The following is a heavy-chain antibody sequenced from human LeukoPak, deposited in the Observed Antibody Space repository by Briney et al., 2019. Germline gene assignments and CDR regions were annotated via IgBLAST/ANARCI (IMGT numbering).Heavy chain of an antibody. J-gene: IGHJ4*02. CDR3: AKGYYGSGSYGWFDY. CDR1: GFTFSSYE. V-gene: IGHV3-23*01. CDR2: ISGSGDRT. D-gene: IGHD3-10*01. Sequence: PGGSLRLSCAASGFTFSSYEMYWVRQAPGKGLEWVSTISGSGDRTYYADSVKGRFTISRDNSKNTLFLHMNSLRAEDTAVYSCAKGYYGSGSYGWFDYWGQGTLVTVSS.